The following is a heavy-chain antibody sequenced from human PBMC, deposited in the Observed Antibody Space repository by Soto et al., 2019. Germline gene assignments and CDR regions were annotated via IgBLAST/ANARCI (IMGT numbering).Heavy chain of an antibody. Sequence: PGGSLRLSCAASGFTFSTYEMNWVRQAPGKGLEWVSYITSSGSAIYYADSVKGRFTISRDNAKNSLYLQMSSLRAEDTAVYYCARDLSAVANGGFDYWGQGTLVTVSS. CDR1: GFTFSTYE. CDR3: ARDLSAVANGGFDY. V-gene: IGHV3-48*03. D-gene: IGHD3-16*01. CDR2: ITSSGSAI. J-gene: IGHJ4*02.